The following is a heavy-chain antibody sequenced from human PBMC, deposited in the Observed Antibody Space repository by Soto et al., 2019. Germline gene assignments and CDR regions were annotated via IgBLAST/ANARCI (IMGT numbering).Heavy chain of an antibody. Sequence: EVQLLESGGGLVQPGGSLRLSCAASGFTFSSYAMSWVRQAPGKGLEWVSAISGSGGSTYYADSVKGRFTISRDNPKNTLYLQMNSLRAEDTAVYYCARRPGSYYDSGDAFDIWGQGTMVTVSS. CDR2: ISGSGGST. J-gene: IGHJ3*02. D-gene: IGHD3-10*01. V-gene: IGHV3-23*01. CDR1: GFTFSSYA. CDR3: ARRPGSYYDSGDAFDI.